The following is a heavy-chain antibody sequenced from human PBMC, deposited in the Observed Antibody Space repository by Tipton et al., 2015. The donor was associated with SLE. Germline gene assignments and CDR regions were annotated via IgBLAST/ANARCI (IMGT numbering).Heavy chain of an antibody. CDR2: IYPGDSDT. CDR3: AREYDSGTYRLN. V-gene: IGHV5-51*03. CDR1: GYTFTNFW. D-gene: IGHD3-16*02. J-gene: IGHJ4*02. Sequence: QLVQSGAEVKKPGESLKISCKASGYTFTNFWIGWVRQMPGKGLEYMGIIYPGDSDTKYSPSFQGQVTISADKSLTTAYLQWSSLKASDTAIYYCAREYDSGTYRLNWGQGTLVTVSS.